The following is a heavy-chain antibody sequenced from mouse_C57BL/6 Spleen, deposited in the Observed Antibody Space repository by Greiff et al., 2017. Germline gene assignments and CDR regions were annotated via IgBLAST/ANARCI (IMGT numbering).Heavy chain of an antibody. V-gene: IGHV1-64*01. J-gene: IGHJ3*01. CDR3: ASYYGSRAWFAY. CDR1: GYTFTSYW. D-gene: IGHD1-1*01. CDR2: IHPNSGST. Sequence: VQLQQPGAELVKPGASVKLSCKASGYTFTSYWMHWVKQRPGQGLEWIGMIHPNSGSTNYNEKFKSKATLTVDKSSSTAYMKLSSLTSEDSAVYYCASYYGSRAWFAYWGQGTLVTVSA.